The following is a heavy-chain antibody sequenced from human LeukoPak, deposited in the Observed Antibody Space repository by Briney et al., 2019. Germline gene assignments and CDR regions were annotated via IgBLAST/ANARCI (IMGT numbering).Heavy chain of an antibody. D-gene: IGHD5-12*01. J-gene: IGHJ4*02. CDR3: TRGLVFTGYDFQKLPDY. V-gene: IGHV4-59*01. Sequence: PSETLSLTCTVSGGSITTYYWNWIRQAPGKGLEWIGYLHYTGNTKHNPSLKSRLTISMDTSKNQFSLKLTSVTAADTAVYYCTRGLVFTGYDFQKLPDYWGQGSLVTVSS. CDR2: LHYTGNT. CDR1: GGSITTYY.